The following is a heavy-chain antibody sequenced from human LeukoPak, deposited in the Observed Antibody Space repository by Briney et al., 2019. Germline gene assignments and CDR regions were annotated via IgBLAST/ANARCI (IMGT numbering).Heavy chain of an antibody. CDR1: GGSISSYY. CDR2: IYYSGST. V-gene: IGHV4-59*08. Sequence: SETLSLTCTVSGGSISSYYWSWIRQPPGKGLEWIGYIYYSGSTNYNPSLKSRVTKSVDTSKNQFSLKLSSVTAADTAVYYCARLQYQLSAYFDYWGQGTLVTVSS. J-gene: IGHJ4*02. CDR3: ARLQYQLSAYFDY. D-gene: IGHD2-2*01.